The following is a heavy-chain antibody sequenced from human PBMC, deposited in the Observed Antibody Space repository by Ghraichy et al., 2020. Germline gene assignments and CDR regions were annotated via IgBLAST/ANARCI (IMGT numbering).Heavy chain of an antibody. CDR2: ISGSGRTT. CDR3: ARDGGHFGDFDF. CDR1: GFTFSNQY. Sequence: GALSLSCAASGFTFSNQYMAWIRQAPGKGLEWVSHISGSGRTTHYADTVKGRFALSRDNAKNSLYLQINNLRDEDTAVYYCARDGGHFGDFDFWGQGALSPVSA. V-gene: IGHV3-11*01. J-gene: IGHJ4*02. D-gene: IGHD4-17*01.